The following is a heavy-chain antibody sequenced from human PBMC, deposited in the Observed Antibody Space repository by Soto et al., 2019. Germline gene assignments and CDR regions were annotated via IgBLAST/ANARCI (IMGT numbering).Heavy chain of an antibody. D-gene: IGHD3-16*01. CDR2: INPNSCGT. Sequence: QVQLVQSGAEVKKPGASVKVSCKASGYTFTGYYMHWVRQAPGQGLEWMGWINPNSCGTNYAQKFQGRVTMPRDTSISTAYMELSRLRSDDTAVYYFAGRAGDFGAFDIWGQVTMVTASS. J-gene: IGHJ3*02. CDR1: GYTFTGYY. V-gene: IGHV1-2*02. CDR3: AGRAGDFGAFDI.